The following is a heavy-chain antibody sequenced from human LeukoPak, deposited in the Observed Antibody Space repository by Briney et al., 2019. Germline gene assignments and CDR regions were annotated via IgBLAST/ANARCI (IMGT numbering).Heavy chain of an antibody. V-gene: IGHV4-34*01. CDR2: INHSGST. D-gene: IGHD4-23*01. Sequence: SETLSLTCAVYGGSFSGYYWSWIRQPPGKGLEWIGEINHSGSTNYNPSLTSRVTISVDTSKNQFSLKLSSVTAADTAVYYCARASYGGNSGLDYWGQGTLVTVSS. CDR1: GGSFSGYY. CDR3: ARASYGGNSGLDY. J-gene: IGHJ4*02.